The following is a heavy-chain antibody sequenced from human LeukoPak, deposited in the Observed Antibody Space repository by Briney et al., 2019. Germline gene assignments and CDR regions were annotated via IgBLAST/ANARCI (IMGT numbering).Heavy chain of an antibody. CDR1: GVTFSSYG. CDR2: IRYDGSNK. J-gene: IGHJ4*02. Sequence: GGSLRLSCAASGVTFSSYGMHWVRQAPGKGLEWVAFIRYDGSNKYYADSVKGRFTISRDNSKNTLYLQMNNLRAEDTAVYYCAKWLPAEYYFDYWGQGTLVTVSS. V-gene: IGHV3-30*02. D-gene: IGHD2-2*01. CDR3: AKWLPAEYYFDY.